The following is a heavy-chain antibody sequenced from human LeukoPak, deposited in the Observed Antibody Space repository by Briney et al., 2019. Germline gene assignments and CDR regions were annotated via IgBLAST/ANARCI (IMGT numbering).Heavy chain of an antibody. CDR1: GFTFSNYW. V-gene: IGHV3-20*04. CDR2: VNWNGGST. CDR3: ARGGTVTTFDY. Sequence: GGSLKLSCAASGFTFSNYWMNWVRQAPGKGLEWVSTVNWNGGSTSYADSVKGRFTISRDNAKNSLYLQMSSLRADDTAFYYCARGGTVTTFDYWGQGTLVTVSS. J-gene: IGHJ4*02. D-gene: IGHD4-11*01.